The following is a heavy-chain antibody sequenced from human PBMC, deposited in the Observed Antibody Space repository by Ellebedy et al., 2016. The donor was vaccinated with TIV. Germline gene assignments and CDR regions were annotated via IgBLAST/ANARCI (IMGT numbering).Heavy chain of an antibody. CDR3: ARRVAYGLGNGMDV. D-gene: IGHD3-10*01. Sequence: AASVQVSCKAAGYTFTSYPMHWVRQAPGQGLEWMGIINPSDGSTTDAQKLQGRVTMTRDTSTSTVYMELSSLRSEDTGVYYCARRVAYGLGNGMDVWGQGTTVTVSS. CDR2: INPSDGST. CDR1: GYTFTSYP. J-gene: IGHJ6*02. V-gene: IGHV1-46*04.